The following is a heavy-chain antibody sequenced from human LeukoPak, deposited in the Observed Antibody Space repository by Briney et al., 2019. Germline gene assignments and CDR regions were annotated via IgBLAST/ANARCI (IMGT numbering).Heavy chain of an antibody. Sequence: SETLSLTCTVSGGSISSGSYYWSWIRQPAGKGLEWIGRIYTSGSTNYNPSLKSRVTTSVDTSKNQFSLKLSSVTAADTAVYYCARVAYYYYYYMDVWGKGTTVTVSS. CDR1: GGSISSGSYY. J-gene: IGHJ6*03. CDR3: ARVAYYYYYYMDV. CDR2: IYTSGST. V-gene: IGHV4-61*02.